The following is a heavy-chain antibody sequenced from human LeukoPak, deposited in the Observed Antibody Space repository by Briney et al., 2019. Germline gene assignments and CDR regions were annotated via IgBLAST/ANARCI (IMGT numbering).Heavy chain of an antibody. Sequence: PGGSLRLSCAASGFTFSGSAIHWVRQASGKGLEWVGRIRSKAATYATVYAASVKGRFTISRDDSTNTAYLQMNSLRAEDTAVYYCGSDKYGGNSGAYWGQGTLVTVSS. D-gene: IGHD4-23*01. CDR1: GFTFSGSA. CDR3: GSDKYGGNSGAY. J-gene: IGHJ4*02. V-gene: IGHV3-73*01. CDR2: IRSKAATYAT.